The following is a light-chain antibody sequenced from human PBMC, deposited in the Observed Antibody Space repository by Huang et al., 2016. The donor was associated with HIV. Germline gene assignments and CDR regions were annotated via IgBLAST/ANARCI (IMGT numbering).Light chain of an antibody. CDR2: KAS. V-gene: IGKV1-5*03. CDR3: QQYNSYLYT. Sequence: DIQMTQSPSTLSASVGDRVTITCRASQSIIYWLAWYLQKPGKAPKLLIYKASSLESGVPSRFSGSGSGTEFTLTISSLQPDDFATYYCQQYNSYLYTFGQGTKVEIK. CDR1: QSIIYW. J-gene: IGKJ2*01.